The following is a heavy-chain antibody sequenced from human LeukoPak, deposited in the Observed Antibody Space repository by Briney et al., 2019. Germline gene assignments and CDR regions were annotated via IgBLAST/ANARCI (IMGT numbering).Heavy chain of an antibody. CDR2: INPNSGGT. CDR3: ARFEVGA. D-gene: IGHD3-10*01. Sequence: ASVKVSCKACGYTFTRYYVNWVRQAPGQGREWMGWINPNSGGTNYAQKFQGRVTMAKDTSITTVYMELSRLRSDETAVFYCARFEVGAWGQGTLVTVSS. J-gene: IGHJ5*02. V-gene: IGHV1-2*02. CDR1: GYTFTRYY.